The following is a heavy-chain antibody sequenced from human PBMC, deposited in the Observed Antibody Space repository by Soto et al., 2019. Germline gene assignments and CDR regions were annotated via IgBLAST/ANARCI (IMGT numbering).Heavy chain of an antibody. CDR2: ISAYNGNT. CDR1: GYTFTSYG. Sequence: QVQLVQSGAEVKKPGASVKVSCKTSGYTFTSYGISWVRQAPGQWLEWMGWISAYNGNTKYAQKFQGRDTMTTDTSTSTAYMELRSLRSDDTAVYYCARDLGGSYYAPVDYWGQGTLVTVSS. V-gene: IGHV1-18*01. D-gene: IGHD1-26*01. CDR3: ARDLGGSYYAPVDY. J-gene: IGHJ4*02.